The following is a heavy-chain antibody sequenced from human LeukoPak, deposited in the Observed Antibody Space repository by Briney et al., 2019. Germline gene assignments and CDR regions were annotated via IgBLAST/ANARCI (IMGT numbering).Heavy chain of an antibody. V-gene: IGHV3-74*01. J-gene: IGHJ4*02. CDR3: ATDSDPGGYIAAAGMGFDN. Sequence: GGSLRLSCAASGFTFSSYWMHWVRHAPGKGLVWVSRINTDGSSTSYADSVKGRFTISRDNSKNTLYLQMSSLRPEDTAVYYCATDSDPGGYIAAAGMGFDNWGQGTLVTVSS. CDR2: INTDGSST. CDR1: GFTFSSYW. D-gene: IGHD6-13*01.